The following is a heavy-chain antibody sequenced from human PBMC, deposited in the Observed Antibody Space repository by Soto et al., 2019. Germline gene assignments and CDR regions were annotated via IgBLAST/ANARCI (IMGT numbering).Heavy chain of an antibody. CDR2: IYYSGST. D-gene: IGHD5-18*01. Sequence: SETLSLTCTVSGGSISSSSYYWGWIRQPPGKGLEWIGSIYYSGSTYYNPSLKSRVTISVDTSKNQFSLKLSSVTAADTAVYYCASSHRRQLWFVDYWGQGTLVTVSS. CDR3: ASSHRRQLWFVDY. CDR1: GGSISSSSYY. J-gene: IGHJ4*02. V-gene: IGHV4-39*01.